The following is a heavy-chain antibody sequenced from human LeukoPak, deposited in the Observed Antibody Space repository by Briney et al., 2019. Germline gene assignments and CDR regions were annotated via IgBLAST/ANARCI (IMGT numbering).Heavy chain of an antibody. CDR3: ARLTRLSTSPDRYYLDY. CDR1: GDSISSYY. V-gene: IGHV4-4*09. CDR2: IYTSGGT. D-gene: IGHD6-6*01. Sequence: SETLSLTCTVPGDSISSYYWSWIPQPPGKGLEWIGYIYTSGGTNYIPSLKGRVTISIDTSKNQFSLKLSSVTAADSAVYYCARLTRLSTSPDRYYLDYWGQGTLVTVSS. J-gene: IGHJ4*02.